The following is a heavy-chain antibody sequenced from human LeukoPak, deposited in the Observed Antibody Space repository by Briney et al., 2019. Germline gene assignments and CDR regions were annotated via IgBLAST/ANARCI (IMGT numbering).Heavy chain of an antibody. J-gene: IGHJ4*02. CDR2: IKYDGTVK. Sequence: GGSLRLSCTASGFNFRTSWMSWVSQSPGKGLEFLANIKYDGTVKNYVDSVKGRFTISRDNPKNSLYLQMDSLRAEDTAVYYCARDPDSSSFDYWGQGALVTVSS. V-gene: IGHV3-7*01. CDR3: ARDPDSSSFDY. D-gene: IGHD6-13*01. CDR1: GFNFRTSW.